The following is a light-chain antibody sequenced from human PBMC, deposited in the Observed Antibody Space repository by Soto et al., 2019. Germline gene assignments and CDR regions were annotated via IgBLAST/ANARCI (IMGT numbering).Light chain of an antibody. V-gene: IGKV3-20*01. Sequence: EMILTQSPGTLSLSPGERATLSCRASQTITSGYLAWYQQKPGQAPRLIIYGASTRAAGIPDRFSGSGSGTDFTLIISRLEPEDSAVYFCQHYLAFVQWTFSQGTKVE. CDR2: GAS. J-gene: IGKJ1*01. CDR1: QTITSGY. CDR3: QHYLAFVQWT.